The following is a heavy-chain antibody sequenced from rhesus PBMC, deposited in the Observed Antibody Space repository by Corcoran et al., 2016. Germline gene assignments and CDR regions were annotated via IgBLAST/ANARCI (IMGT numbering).Heavy chain of an antibody. D-gene: IGHD4-29*01. V-gene: IGHV4-80*01. CDR1: GGSFSSSW. CDR2: INGNSVST. CDR3: ARVAVAAILYYYGLDS. Sequence: QVQPQESGPGLVKPSETLSLICAVSGGSFSSSWWSWFREPPGTGLGWIGEINGNSVSTHYNPSLKSRVTISKDASKNQFSLKLGSVTAADTAVYYCARVAVAAILYYYGLDSWGQGVVVTVSS. J-gene: IGHJ6*01.